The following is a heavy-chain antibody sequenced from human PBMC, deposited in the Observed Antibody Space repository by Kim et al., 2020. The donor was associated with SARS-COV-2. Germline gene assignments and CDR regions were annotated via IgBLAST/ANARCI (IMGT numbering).Heavy chain of an antibody. Sequence: ASVKVSCKASGYTFTGYYMHWVRQAPGQGLEWMGWINPNSGGTNYAQKFQGRVTMTRDTSISTAYMELSRLRSDDTAVYYCARDAVVVTAPSPGAFDIWGQGTMVTVSS. J-gene: IGHJ3*02. CDR1: GYTFTGYY. D-gene: IGHD2-21*02. V-gene: IGHV1-2*02. CDR2: INPNSGGT. CDR3: ARDAVVVTAPSPGAFDI.